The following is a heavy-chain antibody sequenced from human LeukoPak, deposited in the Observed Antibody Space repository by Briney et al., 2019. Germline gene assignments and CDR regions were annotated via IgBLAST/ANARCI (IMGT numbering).Heavy chain of an antibody. CDR3: AKDAIPSSWSFAIDA. CDR2: IYFDGSKK. J-gene: IGHJ3*01. Sequence: GGSLRLSCTASGFTFSSYGMHWVRQAPGKGLEWMAVIYFDGSKKYYAESVKGRFSISRDNSKNTLYLEMNSLRAEDTAVYYCAKDAIPSSWSFAIDAWGQGTMVTVSS. D-gene: IGHD6-13*01. CDR1: GFTFSSYG. V-gene: IGHV3-30*18.